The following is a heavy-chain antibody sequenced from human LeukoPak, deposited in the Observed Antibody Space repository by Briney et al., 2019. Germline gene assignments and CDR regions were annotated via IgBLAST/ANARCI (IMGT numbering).Heavy chain of an antibody. V-gene: IGHV4-39*07. CDR3: ARRRRGFGELWDWFDP. CDR2: INHSGST. Sequence: SETLSLTCTVSGGSISTSTNYWGWIRQPPGKGLEWIGEINHSGSTKYNPSLKSRVTISVDTSKNQFSLKLSSVTAADTAVYYCARRRRGFGELWDWFDPWGQGTLVTVSS. D-gene: IGHD3-10*01. CDR1: GGSISTSTNY. J-gene: IGHJ5*02.